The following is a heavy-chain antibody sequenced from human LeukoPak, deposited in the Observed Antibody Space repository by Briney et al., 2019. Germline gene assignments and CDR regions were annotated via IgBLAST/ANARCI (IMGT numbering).Heavy chain of an antibody. CDR1: GFTVSYNY. CDR2: VYSGGST. D-gene: IGHD5-18*01. CDR3: ARGGSYGLLDY. Sequence: GGSLRLSCAASGFTVSYNYMNWVRQAPGTGLEWVSVVYSGGSTYYADSVKGRFTISRDNSKNTVYLQMNSLRAEDTAVYFCARGGSYGLLDYWGQGTLVTVSP. V-gene: IGHV3-53*01. J-gene: IGHJ4*02.